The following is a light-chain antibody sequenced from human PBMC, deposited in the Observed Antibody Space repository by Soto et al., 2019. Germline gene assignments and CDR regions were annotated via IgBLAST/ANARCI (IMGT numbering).Light chain of an antibody. CDR3: LQQTSYPLT. Sequence: DIQMTQSPSSVSASVGDRVTITCRASQGISNYLGWYQQKPGKAPKLLIYAASSLQSGVPSRFSGSGSGTEDTLTTSSSQQAEYATYYCLQQTSYPLTFGGGTKVEIK. CDR2: AAS. CDR1: QGISNY. V-gene: IGKV1-17*01. J-gene: IGKJ4*01.